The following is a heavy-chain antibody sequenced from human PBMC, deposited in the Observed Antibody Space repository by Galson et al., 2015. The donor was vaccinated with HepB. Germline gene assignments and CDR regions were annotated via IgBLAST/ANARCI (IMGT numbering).Heavy chain of an antibody. Sequence: SVKVSCKASGGTFSSYAISWVRQAPGQGLEWMGGIIPIFGTANYAQKFQGRVTITADESTSTAYMELSSLRSEDTAVYYCARDPKLEWLPQAGRNWFDPWGQGTLVTVSS. CDR3: ARDPKLEWLPQAGRNWFDP. V-gene: IGHV1-69*13. J-gene: IGHJ5*02. CDR1: GGTFSSYA. D-gene: IGHD3-3*01. CDR2: IIPIFGTA.